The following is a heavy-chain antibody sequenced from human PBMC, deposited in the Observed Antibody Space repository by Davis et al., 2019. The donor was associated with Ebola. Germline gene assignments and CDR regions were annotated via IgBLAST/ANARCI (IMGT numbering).Heavy chain of an antibody. CDR2: INPNSGGT. CDR3: ARGGITMMVVPRDYYYGLDV. J-gene: IGHJ6*02. V-gene: IGHV1-2*06. D-gene: IGHD3-22*01. CDR1: GYTFTAYS. Sequence: AASVKVSCKASGYTFTAYSILWVRQAPGQGLEWMGRINPNSGGTNYAQNFQGRVTMTRDTSISTVYMELSRLTSDDTAVYYCARGGITMMVVPRDYYYGLDVWGQGTTVTVSS.